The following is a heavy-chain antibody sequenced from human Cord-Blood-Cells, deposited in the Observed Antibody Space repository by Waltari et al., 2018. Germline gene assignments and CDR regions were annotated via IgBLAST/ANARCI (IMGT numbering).Heavy chain of an antibody. D-gene: IGHD6-13*01. CDR2: IYYSGST. CDR3: ARQGRAAAEYFDY. J-gene: IGHJ4*02. V-gene: IGHV4-39*01. CDR1: GASISSICYY. Sequence: QLQLQESGPGLVKPSETLSLTCTVSGASISSICYYWVGLRQPPGKGLEWIGSIYYSGSTYYHPSLKSRVTISVDTSKNQFSLKLSSVTAADTAVYYCARQGRAAAEYFDYWGQGTLVTVSS.